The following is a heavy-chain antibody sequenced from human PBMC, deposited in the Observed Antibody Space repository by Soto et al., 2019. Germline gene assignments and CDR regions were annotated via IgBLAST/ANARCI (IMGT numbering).Heavy chain of an antibody. CDR2: IYWDDDK. Sequence: QITLKESGPTLVRPTQTLTLTCTFSGFSLSTSGVGVGWIRQPPGKALEWLALIYWDDDKRYSPSLKSRLTIPKDTSKNQVVLTMTNLEPGDTATYYCAHSRCGGDCLQSYSSHYYYGMDVWGQGTTVTVSS. CDR3: AHSRCGGDCLQSYSSHYYYGMDV. V-gene: IGHV2-5*02. J-gene: IGHJ6*02. D-gene: IGHD2-21*02. CDR1: GFSLSTSGVG.